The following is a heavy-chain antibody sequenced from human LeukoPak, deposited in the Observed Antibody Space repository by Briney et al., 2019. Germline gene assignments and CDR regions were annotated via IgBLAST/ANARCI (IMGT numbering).Heavy chain of an antibody. CDR1: GYTFTGYA. V-gene: IGHV7-4-1*02. CDR2: INTNTGNP. Sequence: ASVKVSCKASGYTFTGYAMNWVRQAPGQGLEWMGWINTNTGNPTYAQGFTGRFVFSLDTSVSTAYLQISSLKAEDTAVYYCARVGGIAALTSYMDVWGKGTTVTVSS. J-gene: IGHJ6*03. D-gene: IGHD6-6*01. CDR3: ARVGGIAALTSYMDV.